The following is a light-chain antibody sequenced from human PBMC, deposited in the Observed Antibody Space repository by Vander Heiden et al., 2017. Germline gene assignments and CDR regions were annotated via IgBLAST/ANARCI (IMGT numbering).Light chain of an antibody. CDR2: GNS. Sequence: QSGLTQPSSVSGAPGQRVTISCTWSSSNIEAGYDVHWYQQLPGTAPKLLSYGNSNRPSGVPDRFSGSKSGTSASLAITGLQAEDEADYYCQSYDSSLSGSVFGGGTKLTVL. V-gene: IGLV1-40*01. CDR3: QSYDSSLSGSV. CDR1: SSNIEAGYD. J-gene: IGLJ2*01.